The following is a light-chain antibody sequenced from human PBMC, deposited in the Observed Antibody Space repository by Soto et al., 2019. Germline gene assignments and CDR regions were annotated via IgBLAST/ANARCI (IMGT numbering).Light chain of an antibody. CDR3: QQYIDWPRT. CDR1: QSVRGN. Sequence: EIVMAQSPATLSVSPGEGATLSCRASQSVRGNLAWYQQKPGQAPRLLIYGASTRASGIPTRFSGAGSGADFTLTISSLQSEDSAVYFCQQYIDWPRTFGGGTKVDIK. CDR2: GAS. V-gene: IGKV3D-15*01. J-gene: IGKJ4*01.